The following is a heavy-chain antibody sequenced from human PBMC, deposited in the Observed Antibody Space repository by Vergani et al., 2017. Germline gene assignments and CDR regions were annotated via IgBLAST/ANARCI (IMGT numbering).Heavy chain of an antibody. J-gene: IGHJ4*02. CDR3: AREIAVAGTGGAYFDY. D-gene: IGHD6-19*01. V-gene: IGHV4-61*01. CDR1: GGSVSSGSYY. Sequence: QVQLQESGPGLVKPSETLSLTCTVSGGSVSSGSYYWSWIRQPPGKGLEWIGYMYYSGSTNYNPSLKSRVTISVDTSKNQFSLKLSSVTAADTAVYYCAREIAVAGTGGAYFDYWGQGNLVTXSS. CDR2: MYYSGST.